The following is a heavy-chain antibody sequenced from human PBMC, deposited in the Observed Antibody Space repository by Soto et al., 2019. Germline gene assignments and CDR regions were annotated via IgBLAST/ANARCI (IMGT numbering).Heavy chain of an antibody. V-gene: IGHV1-8*01. CDR2: MNPNSGNT. Sequence: QVQLVQSWAEVKKPGASVKVSCKASGYTFTSYDINWVRQATGQGLEWMGWMNPNSGNTGYAQKFQGRVTMTRNTSISTAYMELSSLRSKDTAVYYCARDASGWDELDYWGQGILVTVSS. D-gene: IGHD6-19*01. J-gene: IGHJ4*02. CDR1: GYTFTSYD. CDR3: ARDASGWDELDY.